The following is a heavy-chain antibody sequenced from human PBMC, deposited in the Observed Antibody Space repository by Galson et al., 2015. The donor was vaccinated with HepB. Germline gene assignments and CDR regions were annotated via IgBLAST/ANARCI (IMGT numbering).Heavy chain of an antibody. CDR1: GYTFTTYT. V-gene: IGHV1-3*04. J-gene: IGHJ6*02. CDR3: VRAGPGQWLADVYHFYYYAMDV. D-gene: IGHD6-19*01. CDR2: INTGDDNT. Sequence: QSGAEVKKPGSSVKVSCRASGYTFTTYTIHWVRQAPGQRPEWMGWINTGDDNTRYSQKFQDRVTITRDTSASTAYMELSSLRSEDTAVYYCVRAGPGQWLADVYHFYYYAMDVWGQGTTVIVSS.